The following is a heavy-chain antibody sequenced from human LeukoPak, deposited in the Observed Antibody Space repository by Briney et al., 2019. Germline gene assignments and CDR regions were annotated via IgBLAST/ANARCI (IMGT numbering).Heavy chain of an antibody. Sequence: ASVKVSCKASGYTFTGYYMHWVRQAPGQGLEWMGWINPNSGGTNYAQKFQGRVTMTRDTSISTAYMELSRLRSDDTAVYYCAGEYYDRTAFDYWGQGTLVTVSS. CDR2: INPNSGGT. V-gene: IGHV1-2*02. J-gene: IGHJ4*02. CDR1: GYTFTGYY. CDR3: AGEYYDRTAFDY. D-gene: IGHD3-9*01.